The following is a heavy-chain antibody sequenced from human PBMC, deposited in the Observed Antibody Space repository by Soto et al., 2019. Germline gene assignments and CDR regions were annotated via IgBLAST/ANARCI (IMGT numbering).Heavy chain of an antibody. CDR3: AKIHYYDSTGYYRNFDY. J-gene: IGHJ4*02. CDR1: GFTFSSYA. D-gene: IGHD3-22*01. V-gene: IGHV3-23*01. CDR2: ISTSGGLT. Sequence: GGSLRLSCAASGFTFSSYAMGWVRQAPGKGLEWVSVISTSGGLTYYTDSVKGRFTISRDNSKNTLYLQMNSPRAEDTALYYCAKIHYYDSTGYYRNFDYWGPGTLVTVSS.